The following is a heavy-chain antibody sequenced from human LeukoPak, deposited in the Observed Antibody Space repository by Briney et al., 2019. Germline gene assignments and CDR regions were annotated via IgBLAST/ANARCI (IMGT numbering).Heavy chain of an antibody. Sequence: GGSLRLSCAASGFSVSSNYMNWVRQAPGKGLEWVSVIYGGGGTYSADSVKGRFTISRDDSKNTLYLQMNSLRDEDTAVYYCARGAAVVGWRCLDVWGQGTTVTVSS. D-gene: IGHD6-13*01. CDR3: ARGAAVVGWRCLDV. CDR1: GFSVSSNY. CDR2: IYGGGGT. V-gene: IGHV3-66*01. J-gene: IGHJ6*02.